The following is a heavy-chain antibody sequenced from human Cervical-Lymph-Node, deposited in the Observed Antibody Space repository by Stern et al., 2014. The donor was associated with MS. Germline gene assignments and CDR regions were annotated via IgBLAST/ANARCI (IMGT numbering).Heavy chain of an antibody. J-gene: IGHJ4*02. D-gene: IGHD4-23*01. CDR1: GLTFSDYY. CDR2: ISSTGNTK. V-gene: IGHV3-11*01. CDR3: ATSLGTYGGNPFDD. Sequence: QLVEGGGGLVKHGRSLRLSCAAAGLTFSDYYMSWIRQAPGKGLEGISSISSTGNTKYYPDSLRGRLTISRDDAKSSVYLQIDSLGAADTAVYYCATSLGTYGGNPFDDWGQGTLVTVSS.